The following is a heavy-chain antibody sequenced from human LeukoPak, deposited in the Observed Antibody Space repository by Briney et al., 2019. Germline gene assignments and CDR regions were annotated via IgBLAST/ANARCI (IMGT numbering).Heavy chain of an antibody. CDR2: IRFGGSTE. CDR1: AFSFSSYG. CDR3: AKDQWPNALFQH. V-gene: IGHV3-30*02. Sequence: PGGSLRLSCAASAFSFSSYGMHWLRQAPGKGLEWVGHIRFGGSTEDYADPVKGGYTLYRDNYKNALFLQMQSLRPEDTRVYFCAKDQWPNALFQHSGQGTPVTVSS. D-gene: IGHD6-19*01. J-gene: IGHJ1*01.